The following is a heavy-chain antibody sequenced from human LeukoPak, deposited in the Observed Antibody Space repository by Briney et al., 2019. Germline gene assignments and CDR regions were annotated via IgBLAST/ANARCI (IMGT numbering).Heavy chain of an antibody. D-gene: IGHD6-19*01. Sequence: ASVKVSCKASGYTFTSYDISWVRQATGQGLEWMGWMNPNSGNTGCAQRFQGRVTMTRNTSISTAYMELSSLRSEDTAVYCCARDSSGWYHWFDPWGQGTLVTVSS. CDR1: GYTFTSYD. CDR3: ARDSSGWYHWFDP. J-gene: IGHJ5*02. CDR2: MNPNSGNT. V-gene: IGHV1-8*01.